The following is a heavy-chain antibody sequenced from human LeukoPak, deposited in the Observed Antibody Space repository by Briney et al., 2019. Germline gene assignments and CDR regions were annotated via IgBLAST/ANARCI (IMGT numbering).Heavy chain of an antibody. CDR1: GYTFSGYA. V-gene: IGHV1-3*01. J-gene: IGHJ4*02. CDR3: ARGIWSATRVDYYLDY. D-gene: IGHD5-24*01. Sequence: GAPVKVSCKASGYTFSGYAVHWVRQAPGQRFEWMGWINAGNGHTKYSQNFQGRVTITRDSSANIVYMELSSLTSEDTAVYYCARGIWSATRVDYYLDYWGQGTLVTVSS. CDR2: INAGNGHT.